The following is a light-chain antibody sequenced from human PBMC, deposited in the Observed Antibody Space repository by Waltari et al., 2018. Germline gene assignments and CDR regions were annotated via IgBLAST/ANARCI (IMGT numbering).Light chain of an antibody. J-gene: IGKJ1*01. CDR1: QSISSY. V-gene: IGKV1-39*01. CDR2: AAS. CDR3: QHYNAYRT. Sequence: DIQMTQSPSSLSASVGDRVTITCQASQSISSYFNWYQQKPGKAPKLLIYAASSLQSGVPSRFSGSGSGTEFTLTINSLQPDDFATYYCQHYNAYRTFGQGTKVEIK.